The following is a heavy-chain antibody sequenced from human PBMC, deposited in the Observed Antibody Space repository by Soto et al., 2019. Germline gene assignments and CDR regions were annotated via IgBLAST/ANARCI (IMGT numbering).Heavy chain of an antibody. V-gene: IGHV1-2*02. Sequence: GASVKVSCKASGYTFTGYYMHWVRQAPGQGLEWMGWINPNSGGTNYAQKFQGRVTITRDTSISTAYMELSRLRSDDTAVYYCARDPSYCTNGVCYSGMVRYYGMDVWGQGTTVTVSS. CDR3: ARDPSYCTNGVCYSGMVRYYGMDV. CDR2: INPNSGGT. D-gene: IGHD2-8*01. CDR1: GYTFTGYY. J-gene: IGHJ6*02.